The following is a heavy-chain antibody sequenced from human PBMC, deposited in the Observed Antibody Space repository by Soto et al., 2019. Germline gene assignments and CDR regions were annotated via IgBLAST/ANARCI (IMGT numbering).Heavy chain of an antibody. D-gene: IGHD3-3*01. J-gene: IGHJ5*02. CDR1: GYTFTSYA. Sequence: ASVKVSCKASGYTFTSYAMHWVRQAPGQRLEWMGWINAGNGNTKYSQKFQGRVTITRDTSASTAYMELSSLRSEDTAVYYCARGGNPDFWSGLTHPRGGFDPWGQGTLVTVSS. CDR3: ARGGNPDFWSGLTHPRGGFDP. V-gene: IGHV1-3*01. CDR2: INAGNGNT.